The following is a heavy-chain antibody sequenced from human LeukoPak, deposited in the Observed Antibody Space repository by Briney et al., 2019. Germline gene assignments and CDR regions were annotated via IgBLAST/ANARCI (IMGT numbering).Heavy chain of an antibody. V-gene: IGHV3-21*01. Sequence: PGGSLRLSCAASGIAFRSLTMNWVRQAPGKGLEWVSSITPTSSSIFYADSVKGRFTISRDNAKNSLYLQMNSLRAEDTAVYHCATVYYDSSAYGDLDSRGQGTLVTVSS. CDR1: GIAFRSLT. CDR2: ITPTSSSI. CDR3: ATVYYDSSAYGDLDS. D-gene: IGHD3-22*01. J-gene: IGHJ4*02.